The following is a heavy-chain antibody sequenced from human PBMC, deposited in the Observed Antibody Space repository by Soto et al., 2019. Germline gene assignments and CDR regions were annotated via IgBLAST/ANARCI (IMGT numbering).Heavy chain of an antibody. D-gene: IGHD4-4*01. V-gene: IGHV4-34*01. J-gene: IGHJ4*02. CDR3: ARGVATVEIAS. Sequence: QVQLQQWGAGLLKPSETLSLSCAVYGGPFTGYYLSWIRQPPGKGLEWIGEISHSGSTNYNPSLKSRVTISIDTSTSQFTLKLSSVTAADTGVYYCARGVATVEIASWGQGTLVTVSS. CDR1: GGPFTGYY. CDR2: ISHSGST.